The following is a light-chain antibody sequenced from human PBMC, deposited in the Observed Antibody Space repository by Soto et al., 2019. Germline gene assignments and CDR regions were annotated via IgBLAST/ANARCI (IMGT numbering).Light chain of an antibody. Sequence: QSALSQPASVSGSPGQSITISCTGTSSDVGGYKYVSWYQHQPGKAPKLIIYDVSNRPSGVSNRFSGSKSGNTASLTISGIQTEDEADYYCGSITSSSTSVFGTGTKVTVL. CDR1: SSDVGGYKY. CDR3: GSITSSSTSV. V-gene: IGLV2-14*01. J-gene: IGLJ1*01. CDR2: DVS.